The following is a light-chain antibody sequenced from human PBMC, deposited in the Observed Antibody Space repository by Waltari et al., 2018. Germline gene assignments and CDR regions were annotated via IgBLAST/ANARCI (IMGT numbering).Light chain of an antibody. Sequence: DIVMTQSPDSVAVSLGERATINCKSSQSVLYSSNNKNYVAWYQQKPGQPPKLLVYWASTRESGVPDRFSGSGSGTDFSLTISSLQAEDVAVYYCQQFYSLPVTFGGGTNVEIK. CDR3: QQFYSLPVT. V-gene: IGKV4-1*01. J-gene: IGKJ4*01. CDR1: QSVLYSSNNKNY. CDR2: WAS.